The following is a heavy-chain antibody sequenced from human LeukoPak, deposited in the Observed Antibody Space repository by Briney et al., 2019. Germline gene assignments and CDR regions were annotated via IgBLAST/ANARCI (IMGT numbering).Heavy chain of an antibody. D-gene: IGHD5-24*01. CDR2: IYSSGST. CDR1: GGSIKNYY. CDR3: ARLAGRDGYRRGYYYHGVDV. J-gene: IGHJ6*02. Sequence: PSDTLSLTCTVSGGSIKNYYWNWIRQPPGKGLEWVGYIYSSGSTNYNPSLESRVTMSVDTSKNQFSLKLSSVTAADTAVNYCARLAGRDGYRRGYYYHGVDVWGQGTTFIVSS. V-gene: IGHV4-59*07.